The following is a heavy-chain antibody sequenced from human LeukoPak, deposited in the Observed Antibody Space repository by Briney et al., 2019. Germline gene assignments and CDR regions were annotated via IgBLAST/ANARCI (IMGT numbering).Heavy chain of an antibody. CDR1: GYTLTELS. Sequence: ASVKVACKVAGYTLTELSMDWERQAPGKGSEWMGGFVSEDGGTIYAQKFQGRVTMTEDTSTDKAYMELSSLRSEDTAVYYCATKGLVREYWGQGTLVTVSS. J-gene: IGHJ4*02. V-gene: IGHV1-24*01. CDR2: FVSEDGGT. CDR3: ATKGLVREY. D-gene: IGHD6-19*01.